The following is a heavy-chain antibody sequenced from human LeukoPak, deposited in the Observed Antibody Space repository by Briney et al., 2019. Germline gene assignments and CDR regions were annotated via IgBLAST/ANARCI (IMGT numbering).Heavy chain of an antibody. CDR1: GGSISSYY. J-gene: IGHJ4*02. CDR3: ARDRAASPYDILTGYRNYYFHY. V-gene: IGHV4-4*07. CDR2: IYTSEST. Sequence: PSETLSLTCTVSGGSISSYYWSWIRQPAGKGLEWIGRIYTSESTNYNPSLKSRVTMSVDTSKNQFSLKLSSVTAADTAVYYCARDRAASPYDILTGYRNYYFHYWGQGTLATVSS. D-gene: IGHD3-9*01.